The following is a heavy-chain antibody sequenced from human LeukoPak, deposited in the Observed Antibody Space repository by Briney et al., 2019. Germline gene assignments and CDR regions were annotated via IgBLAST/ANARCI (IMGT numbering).Heavy chain of an antibody. Sequence: GGALRLSCAASGFTFSSDWMHWVRQAPGKGLVWVSRINRDGRSTTYADSVKGRFTISRDNAKNTLYLQMNSLRAEDTAVYYCARHPYDILTGPSFDYWGQGTLVTVSS. CDR1: GFTFSSDW. D-gene: IGHD3-9*01. J-gene: IGHJ4*02. CDR3: ARHPYDILTGPSFDY. V-gene: IGHV3-74*01. CDR2: INRDGRST.